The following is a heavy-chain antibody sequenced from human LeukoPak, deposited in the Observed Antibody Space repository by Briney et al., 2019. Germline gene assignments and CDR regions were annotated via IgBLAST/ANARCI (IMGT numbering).Heavy chain of an antibody. CDR2: IYYSGGT. CDR1: GVSISSSNCY. D-gene: IGHD1-26*01. Sequence: SETLSLTCIVSGVSISSSNCYWGWIRQPPGKGLEWIGSIYYSGGTYYNPSLSSRVTISVDTSKGHLSLRLSSVTAADTAVYYCARLPNSGNYYDASDNWGRGTMVTVSS. J-gene: IGHJ3*02. V-gene: IGHV4-39*02. CDR3: ARLPNSGNYYDASDN.